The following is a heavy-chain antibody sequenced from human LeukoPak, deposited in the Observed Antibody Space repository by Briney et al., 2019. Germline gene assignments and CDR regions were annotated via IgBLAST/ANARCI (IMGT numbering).Heavy chain of an antibody. Sequence: GGSLRLSCAASGFTFSSYGMHWVRQAPGKGLEWVAFIRYDGSNKYYADSVKGRFTISRDNSKNTLYLQMNSLRAEDTAVYYCASLGPYGSGSYGGYFDYWGQGTLVTVSS. CDR3: ASLGPYGSGSYGGYFDY. D-gene: IGHD3-10*01. J-gene: IGHJ4*02. V-gene: IGHV3-30*02. CDR2: IRYDGSNK. CDR1: GFTFSSYG.